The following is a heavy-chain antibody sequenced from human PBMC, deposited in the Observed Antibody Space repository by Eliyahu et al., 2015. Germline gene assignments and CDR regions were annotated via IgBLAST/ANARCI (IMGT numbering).Heavy chain of an antibody. CDR2: ISWDGGST. CDR1: XFTFDDYT. Sequence: EVQLVESGGVVVQPGGSLXLSCAASXFTFDDYTMHWVRQAPGKGLEWVSLISWDGGSTYYADSVKGRFTISRDNSKNSLYLQMNSLRTEDTALYYCAKDSLGSSSFIDYWGQGTLVTVSS. CDR3: AKDSLGSSSFIDY. D-gene: IGHD6-6*01. V-gene: IGHV3-43*01. J-gene: IGHJ4*02.